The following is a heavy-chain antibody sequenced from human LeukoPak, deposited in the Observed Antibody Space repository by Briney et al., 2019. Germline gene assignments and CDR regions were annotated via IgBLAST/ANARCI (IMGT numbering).Heavy chain of an antibody. CDR1: GFTFSSYA. CDR3: ARDQERICSGGSCYPQH. CDR2: ISGTGGST. D-gene: IGHD2-15*01. V-gene: IGHV3-23*01. Sequence: PGGSLRLSCAASGFTFSSYAMSWVRQAPGKGLEWVSAISGTGGSTYYADSVKGRFTISRDNAKNSLYLQMNSLRAEDTAVYYCARDQERICSGGSCYPQHWGQGTLVTVSS. J-gene: IGHJ4*02.